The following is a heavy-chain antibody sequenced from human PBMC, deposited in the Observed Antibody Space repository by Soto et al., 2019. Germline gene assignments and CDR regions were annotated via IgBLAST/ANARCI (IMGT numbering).Heavy chain of an antibody. CDR1: GGSISSYY. J-gene: IGHJ4*02. CDR2: IYYSGST. CDR3: ARGIWFGELFDY. V-gene: IGHV4-59*08. D-gene: IGHD3-10*01. Sequence: SETLSLTCTVSGGSISSYYWSWIRQPPGKGLEWIGYIYYSGSTNYNPSLKSRVTISVDTSKNQFSLKLSSVTAADTAVYYCARGIWFGELFDYWGQGTLVTVSS.